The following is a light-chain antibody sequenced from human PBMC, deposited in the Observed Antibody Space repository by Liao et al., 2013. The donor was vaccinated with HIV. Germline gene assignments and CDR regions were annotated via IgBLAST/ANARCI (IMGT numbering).Light chain of an antibody. CDR1: ELENTY. J-gene: IGLJ2*01. V-gene: IGLV3-1*01. CDR3: QSWDSDTVV. CDR2: EDS. Sequence: SDELTQPSSVSVSPGQTASITCSGGELENTYASWYQQRPGQSPVLVMYEDSQRPSGIPERFSGSTSGNTATLTISETQAVDEADYYCQSWDSDTVVFGGGTKLTVL.